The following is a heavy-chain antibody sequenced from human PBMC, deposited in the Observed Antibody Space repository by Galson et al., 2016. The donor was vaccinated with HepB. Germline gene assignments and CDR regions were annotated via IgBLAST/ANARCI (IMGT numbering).Heavy chain of an antibody. CDR3: ARGGGVRGVIWFDP. CDR2: IIPIFGTA. CDR1: GGTFSSYA. J-gene: IGHJ5*02. V-gene: IGHV1-69*13. Sequence: SVKVSCKASGGTFSSYAITWVRQAPGQGLEWMGGIIPIFGTANYAQKFQGRVTFTADESTSTAYMELISLRSEDTAVYYWARGGGVRGVIWFDPWGQGTLVIVSS. D-gene: IGHD3-10*01.